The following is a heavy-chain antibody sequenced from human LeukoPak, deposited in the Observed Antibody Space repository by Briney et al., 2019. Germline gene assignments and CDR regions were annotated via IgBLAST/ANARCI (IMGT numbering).Heavy chain of an antibody. Sequence: ASVKVSCKASGYTFTSYCMHWVRQAPGQGLEWMGLINPSGGSTSYAQKFQGRVTMTRDTSTSTVYMELSSLRSEDTAVYYCARVEGEGLGSEYFQHWGQGTLVTVSS. V-gene: IGHV1-46*01. CDR3: ARVEGEGLGSEYFQH. CDR2: INPSGGST. CDR1: GYTFTSYC. J-gene: IGHJ1*01. D-gene: IGHD3-16*01.